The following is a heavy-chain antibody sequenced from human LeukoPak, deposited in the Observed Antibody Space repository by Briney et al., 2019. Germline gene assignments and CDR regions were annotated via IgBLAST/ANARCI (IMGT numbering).Heavy chain of an antibody. CDR1: GGTFSSYA. CDR3: AREARDGYNFDY. CDR2: IIPIFGTA. Sequence: GGSLRLSCAASGGTFSSYAISWVRQAPGQGLEWMGGIIPIFGTANYAQKFQGRVTITADKSTSTAYMELSSLRSEDTAVYYCAREARDGYNFDYWGQGTLVTVSS. J-gene: IGHJ4*02. V-gene: IGHV1-69*06. D-gene: IGHD5-24*01.